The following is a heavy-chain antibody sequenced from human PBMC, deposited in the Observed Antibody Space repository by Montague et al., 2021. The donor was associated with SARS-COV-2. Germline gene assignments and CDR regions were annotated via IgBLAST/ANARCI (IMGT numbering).Heavy chain of an antibody. CDR3: ARMFYDYVEETSRYRGNYFDS. CDR1: GDSMSTNY. CDR2: IYNSGTT. V-gene: IGHV4-59*01. J-gene: IGHJ4*02. D-gene: IGHD3-16*01. Sequence: SETLSLTCSVSGDSMSTNYWSWIRQPPGKGLEWIGHIYNSGTTIYNPSLKSRATIFIDVSKTQFSLRLSSVTATDTAVYYCARMFYDYVEETSRYRGNYFDSWGQGTLVTVSS.